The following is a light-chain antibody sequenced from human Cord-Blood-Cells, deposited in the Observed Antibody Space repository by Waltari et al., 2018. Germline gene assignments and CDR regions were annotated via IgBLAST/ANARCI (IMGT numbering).Light chain of an antibody. CDR1: SSDVGGYNY. J-gene: IGLJ3*02. Sequence: QSALTHPASVSGSPGQSIPISCTGTSSDVGGYNYVSWYQQHPGKAPNLMIHDVSNRPSGVSNRFSGSKSGNTASLTISGLQAEDEADYYCSSYTSSSTWVFGGGTKLTVL. CDR2: DVS. V-gene: IGLV2-14*03. CDR3: SSYTSSSTWV.